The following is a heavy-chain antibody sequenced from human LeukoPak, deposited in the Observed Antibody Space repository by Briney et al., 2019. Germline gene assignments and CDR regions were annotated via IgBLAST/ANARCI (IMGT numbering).Heavy chain of an antibody. D-gene: IGHD1-20*01. CDR1: GVTFSSYS. J-gene: IGHJ4*02. Sequence: PGGSLRLSCAASGVTFSSYSMNWVRQAPGKGLEWVSSISSSSSYIYYADSVKGRFTISRDNAKNSLYLQMNSLRAEDTAVYYCAREIGGYNWLWGQGTLVTVSS. CDR3: AREIGGYNWL. V-gene: IGHV3-21*01. CDR2: ISSSSSYI.